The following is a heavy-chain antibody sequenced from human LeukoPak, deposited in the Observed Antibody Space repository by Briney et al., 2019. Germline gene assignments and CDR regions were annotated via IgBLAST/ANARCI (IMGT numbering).Heavy chain of an antibody. V-gene: IGHV4-34*01. Sequence: SETLSLTCAVYGGPFSGYYWSWIRQPPGKGLEWIGEINHSGSTNYNPSLKSRVTISVDTSKNQFSLKLSSVTAADTAIYYCAGAVSGRFDYWGQGTLVTVSS. CDR2: INHSGST. J-gene: IGHJ4*02. D-gene: IGHD6-19*01. CDR3: AGAVSGRFDY. CDR1: GGPFSGYY.